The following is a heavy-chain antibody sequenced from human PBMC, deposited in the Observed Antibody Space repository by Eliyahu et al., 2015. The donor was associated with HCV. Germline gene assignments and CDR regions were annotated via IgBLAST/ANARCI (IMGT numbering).Heavy chain of an antibody. CDR2: MVISSGST. Sequence: QMQVVQSGPEXKQPGTSVTVSCXASGFTFSXSSIXWVRQARGQRLEWIGWMVISSGSTVSAQEFQGRVTITRDMSTSTAYMELSGLTSEDTAVYYCAAERYGGGGYQCCTFEIWGQGTMVTVSS. D-gene: IGHD2-21*02. CDR1: GFTFSXSS. V-gene: IGHV1-58*02. J-gene: IGHJ3*02. CDR3: AAERYGGGGYQCCTFEI.